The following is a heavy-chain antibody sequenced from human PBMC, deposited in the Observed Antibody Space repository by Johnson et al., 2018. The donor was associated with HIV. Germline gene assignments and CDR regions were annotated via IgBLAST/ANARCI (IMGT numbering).Heavy chain of an antibody. CDR1: GFIFSSSG. Sequence: VQLVESGGGVVQRGGSLRLACAASGFIFSSSGMHWVRQAPGKGLEWVAFIQYDGSNKFYVDSVKGRSTISRDNAKNSLYLQMNSLRAEDTAKYYCARGDYYDSSGYFSDAFDIWGQGTMVTVSS. D-gene: IGHD3-22*01. J-gene: IGHJ3*02. CDR3: ARGDYYDSSGYFSDAFDI. CDR2: IQYDGSNK. V-gene: IGHV3-30*02.